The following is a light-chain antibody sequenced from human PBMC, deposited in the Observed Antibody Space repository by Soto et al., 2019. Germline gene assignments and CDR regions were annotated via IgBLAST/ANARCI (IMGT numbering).Light chain of an antibody. Sequence: QSALTQPASVSGSPGQSITIFCTGTSSDIGIYNFVSWYQQHPGKAPKLMIYNVYSRPSGVSSRFSGSKSGNTASLTISWRQAEDEADYYCNSYTSASTYVFGTGTKLTVL. CDR2: NVY. CDR1: SSDIGIYNF. V-gene: IGLV2-14*03. CDR3: NSYTSASTYV. J-gene: IGLJ1*01.